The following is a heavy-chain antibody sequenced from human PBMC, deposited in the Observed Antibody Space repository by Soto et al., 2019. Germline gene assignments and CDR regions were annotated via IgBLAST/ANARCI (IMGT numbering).Heavy chain of an antibody. Sequence: PWWSLRLSCSASVFTFNTHAIHWVRQPPGKGLEWVAVISYDGSNKYFADSVKGRFTIFRDNSKSSLFLQMNSLRAEDTAVYYCAREKGRLGYCTSTSCHGEFDYWGQGTLVTVSS. J-gene: IGHJ4*02. CDR2: ISYDGSNK. CDR3: AREKGRLGYCTSTSCHGEFDY. V-gene: IGHV3-30-3*01. D-gene: IGHD2-2*01. CDR1: VFTFNTHA.